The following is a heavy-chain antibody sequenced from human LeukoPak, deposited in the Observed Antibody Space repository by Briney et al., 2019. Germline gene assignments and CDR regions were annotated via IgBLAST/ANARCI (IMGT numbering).Heavy chain of an antibody. Sequence: GGSLRLSCAASGFTFSSYWMSWVRQAPGKGLEWVSVIYSGGSTYYADSVKGRFTISRDNSKNTLYLQMNSLRAEDTAVYYCARDVGASFLSWGQGTLVTVSS. V-gene: IGHV3-66*01. CDR1: GFTFSSYW. CDR2: IYSGGST. D-gene: IGHD1-26*01. CDR3: ARDVGASFLS. J-gene: IGHJ5*02.